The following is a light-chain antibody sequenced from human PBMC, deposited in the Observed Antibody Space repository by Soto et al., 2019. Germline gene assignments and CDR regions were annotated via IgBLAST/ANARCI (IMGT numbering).Light chain of an antibody. CDR2: DAS. CDR1: QSISSW. J-gene: IGKJ1*01. CDR3: QQYNRLTWT. Sequence: DIQMTQSPSTLSASVGDRVTITCRASQSISSWLAWYQQKPGKAPKLLIYDASSLESGVPSRFSGSGSGTEFTLTISSLQPDDFATYYCQQYNRLTWTFGQGTKVEIK. V-gene: IGKV1-5*01.